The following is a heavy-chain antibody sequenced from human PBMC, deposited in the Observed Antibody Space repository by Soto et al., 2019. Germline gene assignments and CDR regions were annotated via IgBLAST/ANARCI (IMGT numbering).Heavy chain of an antibody. Sequence: QVQLVESGGGVVQPGRSLRLSCAASGFTFSSYGMHWVRQAPGKGLEGVAVISYDGSNKYYADSVKGRFTISRDNAKNTQYLQMNSLRDEDTVVYYCAKEYCTNGVCYTYLDYWGQGTLVTVSS. CDR2: ISYDGSNK. J-gene: IGHJ4*02. V-gene: IGHV3-30*18. D-gene: IGHD2-8*01. CDR1: GFTFSSYG. CDR3: AKEYCTNGVCYTYLDY.